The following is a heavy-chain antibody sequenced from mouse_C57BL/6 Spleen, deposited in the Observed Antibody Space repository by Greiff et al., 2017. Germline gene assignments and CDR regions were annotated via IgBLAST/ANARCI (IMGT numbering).Heavy chain of an antibody. CDR1: GYTFTDHT. V-gene: IGHV1-78*01. CDR3: ARAGDYDDYAMDY. D-gene: IGHD2-4*01. Sequence: VQLQESDAELVKPGASVKISCKVSGYTFTDHTIHWMKQRPEQGLEWIGYIYPRDGSTKYNEKFKGKATLTADKSSSTAYMQLNSLTSEDSAVYFCARAGDYDDYAMDYWGQGTSVTVSS. CDR2: IYPRDGST. J-gene: IGHJ4*01.